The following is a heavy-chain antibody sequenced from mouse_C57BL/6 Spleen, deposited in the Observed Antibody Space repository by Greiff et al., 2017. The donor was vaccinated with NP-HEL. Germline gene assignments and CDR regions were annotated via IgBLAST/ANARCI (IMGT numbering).Heavy chain of an antibody. J-gene: IGHJ4*01. V-gene: IGHV1-69*01. CDR3: ARGLNYAMDY. D-gene: IGHD3-1*01. CDR1: GYTFTSYW. Sequence: QVQLQQPGAELVMPGASVKLSCKASGYTFTSYWMHWVKQRPGQGLECIGEIDPSDSYTNYNQKFKGKSTLTVDKSSSTAYMQLSSLTSEDSAVYYCARGLNYAMDYWGQGTSVTVSS. CDR2: IDPSDSYT.